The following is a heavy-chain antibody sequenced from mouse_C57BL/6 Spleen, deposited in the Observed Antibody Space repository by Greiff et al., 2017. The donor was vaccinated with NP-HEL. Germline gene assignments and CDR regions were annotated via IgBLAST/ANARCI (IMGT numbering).Heavy chain of an antibody. CDR2: INYDGSST. CDR1: GFTFSDYY. V-gene: IGHV5-16*01. CDR3: ARDGSNNWYFDV. D-gene: IGHD2-5*01. Sequence: EVKLMESEGGLVQPGSSMKLSCTASGFTFSDYYMAWVRQVPEKGLEWVANINYDGSSTYYLDSLKSRFIISRDNAKNILYLQMSSLKSEDTATYYCARDGSNNWYFDVWGTGTTVTVSS. J-gene: IGHJ1*03.